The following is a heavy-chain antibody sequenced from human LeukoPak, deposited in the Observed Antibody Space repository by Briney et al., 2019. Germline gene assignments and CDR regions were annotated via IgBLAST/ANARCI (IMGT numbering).Heavy chain of an antibody. D-gene: IGHD1-7*01. CDR2: ISSSSSYI. CDR1: GFTVSTNY. J-gene: IGHJ4*02. V-gene: IGHV3-21*01. Sequence: GGSLRLSCAASGFTVSTNYMSWVRQAPGKGLEWVSSISSSSSYIYYADSVKGRFTISRDNAKNSLYLQMNSLRAEDTAVYYCAREGWNSFDYWGQGTLVTVSS. CDR3: AREGWNSFDY.